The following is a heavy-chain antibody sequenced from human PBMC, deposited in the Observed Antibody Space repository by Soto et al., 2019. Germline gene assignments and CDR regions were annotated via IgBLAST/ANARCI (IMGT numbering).Heavy chain of an antibody. CDR2: IRDSGGAT. Sequence: EVQLLESGGGLVQPGGSLRLSCAASGITFSTFAMTWVRQAPGMGLEWVSVIRDSGGATFYAHSVKGRFTISRDNSKNTFFLHMTSLRAEDTAVYFCAKQRGSGNPYVYNMDVWGLGTTVTVSS. CDR1: GITFSTFA. CDR3: AKQRGSGNPYVYNMDV. J-gene: IGHJ6*02. V-gene: IGHV3-23*01. D-gene: IGHD3-10*01.